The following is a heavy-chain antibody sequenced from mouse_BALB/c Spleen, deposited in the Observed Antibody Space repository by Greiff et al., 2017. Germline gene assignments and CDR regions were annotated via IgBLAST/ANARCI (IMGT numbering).Heavy chain of an antibody. V-gene: IGHV14-3*02. CDR3: AKAHYGSSYDAMDY. CDR2: IDPANGNT. CDR1: GFNIKDTY. Sequence: EVQLQQSGAELVKPGASVKLSCTASGFNIKDTYMHWVKQRPEQGLEWIGRIDPANGNTKYDPKFQGKATITADTSSNTAYLQLSSLTSEDTAVYYCAKAHYGSSYDAMDYWGQGTSVTVSS. J-gene: IGHJ4*01. D-gene: IGHD1-1*01.